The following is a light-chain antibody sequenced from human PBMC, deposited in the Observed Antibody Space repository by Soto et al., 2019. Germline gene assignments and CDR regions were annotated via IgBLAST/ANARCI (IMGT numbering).Light chain of an antibody. CDR1: QSVSRY. CDR3: QQRTNWPLT. CDR2: DAS. Sequence: EIVLTQSPATLSLSPGESATLSCRASQSVSRYLAWYQQKPGQAPRLLIYDASNRATGIPARFSGSGSGTDFTLTISSLEPEDFAVYYCQQRTNWPLTFGGGTRVEI. J-gene: IGKJ4*01. V-gene: IGKV3-11*01.